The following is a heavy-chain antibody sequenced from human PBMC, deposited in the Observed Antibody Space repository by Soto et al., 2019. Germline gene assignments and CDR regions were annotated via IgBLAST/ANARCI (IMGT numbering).Heavy chain of an antibody. D-gene: IGHD6-19*01. Sequence: EVQLLESGGGLVQPGGSLRLSCTASGFTFRSYAMGWVRQAPGKGLECVSVISAGTFTTYYADSVKGRFTISRDNSKNTLYLQMNSLRAEDTAVYYCVKNPVAALYYFDFWGQGALVTVSS. V-gene: IGHV3-23*01. J-gene: IGHJ4*02. CDR3: VKNPVAALYYFDF. CDR2: ISAGTFTT. CDR1: GFTFRSYA.